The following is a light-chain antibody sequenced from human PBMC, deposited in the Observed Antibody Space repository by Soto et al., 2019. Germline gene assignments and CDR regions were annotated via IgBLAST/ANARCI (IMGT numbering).Light chain of an antibody. J-gene: IGLJ1*01. CDR2: EVS. V-gene: IGLV2-8*01. Sequence: QSALTQPPSASGSPGQSVTISCTGTSSDVGGYNYVSWYQQHPGKAPKLMIYEVSKRPSGVPDRFSGSKSGNTASLTVSGLQAEDEADYYRSSHAGFGTGTKLTVL. CDR3: SSHAG. CDR1: SSDVGGYNY.